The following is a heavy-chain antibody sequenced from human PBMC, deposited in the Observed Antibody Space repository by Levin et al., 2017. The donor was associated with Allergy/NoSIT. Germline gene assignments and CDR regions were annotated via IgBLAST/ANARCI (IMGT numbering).Heavy chain of an antibody. J-gene: IGHJ4*01. V-gene: IGHV3-30*01. CDR2: IAYDGSKQ. Sequence: SGGSLRLSCAVSGFTFSSYAMHWVRQAPGKGLEWVAVIAYDGSKQYYADSVKGRFTISRDNSKNTLSLQMDSLRPEDTAVYYCARSEPGYTSGWFRFDYWGQGTLVTVSS. CDR3: ARSEPGYTSGWFRFDY. CDR1: GFTFSSYA. D-gene: IGHD6-19*01.